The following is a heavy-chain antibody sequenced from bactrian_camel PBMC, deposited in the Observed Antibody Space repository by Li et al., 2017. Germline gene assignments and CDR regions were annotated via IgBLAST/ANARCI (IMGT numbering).Heavy chain of an antibody. J-gene: IGHJ6*01. V-gene: IGHV3S54*01. D-gene: IGHD3*01. CDR2: IAPATGTT. CDR3: AFSQSSCRDGETALRGRMNA. Sequence: QVQLVESGGGSVNAGGSLTLSCAASGSGYISGTACMGWFRQVPGKEREGVAAIAPATGTTFYSDSVKGRFTISHVNANNTLHLQMNGLIPEDTAVYYCAFSQSSCRDGETALRGRMNAWGQGTQDTVS. CDR1: GSGYISGTAC.